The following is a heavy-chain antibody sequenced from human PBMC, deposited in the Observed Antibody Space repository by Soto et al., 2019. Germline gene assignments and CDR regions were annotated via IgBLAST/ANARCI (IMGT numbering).Heavy chain of an antibody. CDR3: ARRRYCGADCYKNYYFGMDV. Sequence: QAQLVQSGAEVKKPGFSVRLSCSTSGGSFSSYTLNWVRQAPGQGLEWLGRIIPVLTITDYAQKFRGRLTITAGKSSNTAYMELTSLRSDDTAVYYCARRRYCGADCYKNYYFGMDVWGQGTTVTVSS. CDR2: IIPVLTIT. J-gene: IGHJ6*02. CDR1: GGSFSSYT. V-gene: IGHV1-69*02. D-gene: IGHD2-21*02.